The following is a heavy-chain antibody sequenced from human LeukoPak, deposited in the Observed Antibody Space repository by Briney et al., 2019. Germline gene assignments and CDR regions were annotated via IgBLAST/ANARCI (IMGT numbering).Heavy chain of an antibody. V-gene: IGHV3-23*01. Sequence: GGSLRLSCAASGFTFSSYAMNWVRQAPGKGLEWVAAILGSGISSYYADSVKGRFTISRDNAKNSLYLQMNSLRAEDAAIYYCARQSLRFFDYWGQGTLVTVSS. CDR1: GFTFSSYA. CDR2: ILGSGISS. D-gene: IGHD5-24*01. CDR3: ARQSLRFFDY. J-gene: IGHJ4*02.